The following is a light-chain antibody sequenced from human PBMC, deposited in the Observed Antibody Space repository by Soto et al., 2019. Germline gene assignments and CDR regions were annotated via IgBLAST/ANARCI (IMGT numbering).Light chain of an antibody. J-gene: IGKJ1*01. CDR3: MQSRQTPLT. CDR2: LGS. Sequence: DIVLTQSPLSLPVTPGEPASISCRSSQSLLHSNGYNYLDWYLQKPGQSPQLLIYLGSNRASGVPDRFSGSGSGADFTLKISRVEADDVGVYYCMQSRQTPLTFGQGTKVDIK. CDR1: QSLLHSNGYNY. V-gene: IGKV2-28*01.